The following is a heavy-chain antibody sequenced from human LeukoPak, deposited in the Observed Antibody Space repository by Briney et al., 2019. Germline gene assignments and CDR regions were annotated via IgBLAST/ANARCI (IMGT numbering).Heavy chain of an antibody. V-gene: IGHV2-5*01. CDR1: GFSLSTSGVG. CDR2: IYWNDDK. D-gene: IGHD3-3*01. J-gene: IGHJ1*01. Sequence: SGPTLVKPTQTLTLTCTFSGFSLSTSGVGVGWIRQPPGKALEWLALIYWNDDKRYSPSLKSRLTITKDTSKNQVVLTMTNMDPVDTATYYCAHSRYYDFWSGSGYFQHWGQGTLVTVSS. CDR3: AHSRYYDFWSGSGYFQH.